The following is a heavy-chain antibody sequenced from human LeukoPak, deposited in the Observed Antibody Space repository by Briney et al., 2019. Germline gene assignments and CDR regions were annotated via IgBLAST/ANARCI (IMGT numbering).Heavy chain of an antibody. CDR2: INPSGGST. Sequence: ASVKVSCEASGYTFTSYYMHWVRQAPGQGLEWMGIINPSGGSTSYAQKFQGRVTMTRDTSTSTVYMELSSLRSEDTAVYYCARPRAARPGDWYFDLWGRGTLVTVPS. J-gene: IGHJ2*01. CDR3: ARPRAARPGDWYFDL. D-gene: IGHD6-6*01. CDR1: GYTFTSYY. V-gene: IGHV1-46*01.